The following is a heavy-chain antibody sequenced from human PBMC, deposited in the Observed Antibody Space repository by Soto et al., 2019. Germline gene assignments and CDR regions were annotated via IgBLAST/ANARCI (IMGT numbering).Heavy chain of an antibody. CDR2: MNPNSGNT. V-gene: IGHV1-8*01. CDR1: GYTLTSYD. CDR3: ARGGQYYYDSSGSDY. J-gene: IGHJ4*02. D-gene: IGHD3-22*01. Sequence: QVQLVQSGAEVKKHGASVKVSCKASGYTLTSYDINWVRQATGQGLEWMGWMNPNSGNTGYAQKFQGRVTMTRNTSISTVYMELSSLRSEDTAVYYCARGGQYYYDSSGSDYWGQGTLVTVSA.